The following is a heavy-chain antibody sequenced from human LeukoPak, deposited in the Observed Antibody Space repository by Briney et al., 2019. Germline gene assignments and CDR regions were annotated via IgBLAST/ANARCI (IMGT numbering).Heavy chain of an antibody. CDR1: GFTFSSYA. V-gene: IGHV3-64*04. CDR2: ISTHGEYT. D-gene: IGHD4-23*01. Sequence: PGGSLRLSCSASGFTFSSYAMHWVRQAPGKGLEHFSAISTHGEYTYYADSVKGRFTISRDNSRNTLYLQMNSLRAEDTAVYYCAKAPTVAEPNYFDYWGQGTLVTVSS. CDR3: AKAPTVAEPNYFDY. J-gene: IGHJ4*02.